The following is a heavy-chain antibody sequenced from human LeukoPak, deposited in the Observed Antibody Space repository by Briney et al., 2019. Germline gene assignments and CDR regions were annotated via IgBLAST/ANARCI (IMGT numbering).Heavy chain of an antibody. Sequence: GGSLRLSCAASGFTFSDYGMHWVRQAPGKGLEWVAVISYDGSNKYYADSVKGRFTISRDNSKNTLYLQMNSLRAEDTAVYYCAKAYQLPPDVWGQGTTVTVSS. CDR2: ISYDGSNK. V-gene: IGHV3-30*18. D-gene: IGHD2-2*01. J-gene: IGHJ6*02. CDR1: GFTFSDYG. CDR3: AKAYQLPPDV.